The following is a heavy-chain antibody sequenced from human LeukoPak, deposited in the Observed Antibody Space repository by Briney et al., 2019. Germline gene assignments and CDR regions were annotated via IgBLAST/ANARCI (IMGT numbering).Heavy chain of an antibody. CDR1: GFTFSSYG. CDR2: ISYDGSNK. CDR3: ARGGGHDYSNYLDY. V-gene: IGHV3-30*03. J-gene: IGHJ4*02. D-gene: IGHD4-11*01. Sequence: GGSLRLSCAASGFTFSSYGMHWVRQAPGKGLEWVAVISYDGSNKYYADSVKGRFTISRDNAKNSLYLQMNSLRAEDTALYYCARGGGHDYSNYLDYWGQGTLVTVSS.